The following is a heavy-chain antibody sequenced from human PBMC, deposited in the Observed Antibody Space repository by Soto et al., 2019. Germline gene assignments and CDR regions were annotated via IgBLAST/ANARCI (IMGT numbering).Heavy chain of an antibody. CDR2: ISHDGSNK. Sequence: QVQLVESGGGVVQPGRSLRLSCAASGFFFSSYGLFWVRQAPGKGLESVTFISHDGSNKKYADSVKGRFTISRDNSKNTLYLQMNNLRPEDSAMYYCARAGIWWDIFRPFDQWGQGTLVTVSP. V-gene: IGHV3-30-3*01. CDR1: GFFFSSYG. CDR3: ARAGIWWDIFRPFDQ. J-gene: IGHJ4*02. D-gene: IGHD5-12*01.